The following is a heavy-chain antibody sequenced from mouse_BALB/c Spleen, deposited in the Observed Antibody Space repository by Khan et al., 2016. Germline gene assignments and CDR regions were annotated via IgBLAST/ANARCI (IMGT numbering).Heavy chain of an antibody. J-gene: IGHJ4*01. V-gene: IGHV5-6-4*01. CDR2: ISTGGSYT. D-gene: IGHD2-3*01. Sequence: EVELLESGAGLVKPGGSLKLSCAASGFTFTRYTMSWVRQTPEKRLEWVATISTGGSYTYYPDSVKGRFTISRDNAKNTLYLQMSSLTSEDTAMYSGTRDRGEGYYLARDYWGQGTSVTVSA. CDR3: TRDRGEGYYLARDY. CDR1: GFTFTRYT.